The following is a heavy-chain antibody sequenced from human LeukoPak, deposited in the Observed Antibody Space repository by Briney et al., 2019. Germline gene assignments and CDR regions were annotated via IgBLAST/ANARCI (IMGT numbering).Heavy chain of an antibody. J-gene: IGHJ5*02. V-gene: IGHV3-30*02. CDR3: AKDYEPLVGVHRWGDWFDP. CDR1: GFTFSSYG. Sequence: GGSLRLSCAASGFTFSSYGMHWVRQAPGKGLEWVAFIRYDGSNKYYADSVKGRFTISRDNSRNTLYLQMNSLRAEDTAVYYCAKDYEPLVGVHRWGDWFDPWGQGTLVTVSS. CDR2: IRYDGSNK. D-gene: IGHD1-26*01.